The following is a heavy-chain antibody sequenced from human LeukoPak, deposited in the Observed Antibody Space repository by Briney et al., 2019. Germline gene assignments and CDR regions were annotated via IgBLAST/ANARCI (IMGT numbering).Heavy chain of an antibody. D-gene: IGHD5-18*01. J-gene: IGHJ5*02. CDR3: ARTDGYSYGSNWFDP. Sequence: GGSLRLSCAASGFTFNFYNMNWARQAPGKGLEWVSCISSGSSYIYYADSVKGRFTISRDNARNSLYLQMNSLRAEDTAVYYCARTDGYSYGSNWFDPWGQGTLVTVSS. V-gene: IGHV3-21*01. CDR1: GFTFNFYN. CDR2: ISSGSSYI.